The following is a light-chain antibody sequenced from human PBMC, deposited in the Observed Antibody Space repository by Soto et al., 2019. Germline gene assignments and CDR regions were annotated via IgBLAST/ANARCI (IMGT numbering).Light chain of an antibody. CDR1: QAISSY. J-gene: IGKJ1*01. Sequence: DIQLTQSPSSLSAPVGDRVTITCRASQAISSYLNWYQQKPGKAPELLIYTASNLQSGVPSRFSGSGSVTDFTLTISSLELEDFATYYCQQTYSTPQTFGHGTKVDIK. V-gene: IGKV1-39*01. CDR2: TAS. CDR3: QQTYSTPQT.